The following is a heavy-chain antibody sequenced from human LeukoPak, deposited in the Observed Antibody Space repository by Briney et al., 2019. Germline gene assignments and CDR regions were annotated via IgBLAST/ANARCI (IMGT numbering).Heavy chain of an antibody. Sequence: GGSLRSPCPAPGFTFDDYAMHWVRQAPGKALEGVSGISWNSGSIGYADSVKGRFTISRDDAKNSLYLQMNSLRAEDTALYYCAKDHYYDFWSGYFDYWGQGTLVTVSS. V-gene: IGHV3-9*01. CDR1: GFTFDDYA. CDR2: ISWNSGSI. D-gene: IGHD3-3*01. CDR3: AKDHYYDFWSGYFDY. J-gene: IGHJ4*02.